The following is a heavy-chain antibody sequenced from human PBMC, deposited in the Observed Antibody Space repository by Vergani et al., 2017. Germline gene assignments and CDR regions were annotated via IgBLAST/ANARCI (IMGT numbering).Heavy chain of an antibody. CDR1: GGSISSRDYY. D-gene: IGHD2-2*01. J-gene: IGHJ4*02. CDR2: IYYSGST. CDR3: ASYCSSTSCQTGLDY. Sequence: QVQLQESGPGLVKPSQTLSLTCTVSGGSISSRDYYWSWIRQPPGKGLEWIGYIYYSGSTCYNPSLKSRVTISVDTSKNQFSLKLSSVTAADTAVYYCASYCSSTSCQTGLDYGGQGTLVTVSS. V-gene: IGHV4-30-4*08.